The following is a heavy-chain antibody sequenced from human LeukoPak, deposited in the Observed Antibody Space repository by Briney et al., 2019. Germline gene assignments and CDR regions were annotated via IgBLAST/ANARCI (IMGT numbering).Heavy chain of an antibody. D-gene: IGHD3-3*01. Sequence: ASVKVSCKASGYTFNSYGISWVRQAPGQGLEWMGWISAYNGNTNYAQKLQGRVTITTDTSTSTAYMELRSLRSDDTAVYYCARQYYDFWSGYYDHLYYYYGMDVWGQGTTVTVSS. J-gene: IGHJ6*02. CDR1: GYTFNSYG. V-gene: IGHV1-18*01. CDR2: ISAYNGNT. CDR3: ARQYYDFWSGYYDHLYYYYGMDV.